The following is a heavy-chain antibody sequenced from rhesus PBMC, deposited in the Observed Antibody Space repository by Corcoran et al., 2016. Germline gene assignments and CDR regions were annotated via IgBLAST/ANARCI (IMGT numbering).Heavy chain of an antibody. Sequence: QVQLQESGPGLVKPSETLSLTCAVSGYSISSNYWNWIRQLPGRGLEWLGTIYGSGGSNYLNPSLTSRVTLSVEMSKNQFSLKLSSVTAADTAIYYCARGVLQYLDWLSYYFDYWGQGVLVTVSS. CDR2: IYGSGGSN. CDR1: GYSISSNY. J-gene: IGHJ4*01. CDR3: ARGVLQYLDWLSYYFDY. V-gene: IGHV4S14*01. D-gene: IGHD3-3*01.